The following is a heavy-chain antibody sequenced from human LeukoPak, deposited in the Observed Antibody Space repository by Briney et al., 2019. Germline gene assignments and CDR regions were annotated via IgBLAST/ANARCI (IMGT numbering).Heavy chain of an antibody. CDR3: ARGTLSRYSSGWYEVKAPPYYYYYYYMDV. CDR1: GGTFSSYA. Sequence: SVKVSCKASGGTFSSYAISWVRQAPGQGLEWMGGIIPIFGTANYAQKFQGRVTITADESTSTAYMELSSLRSEDTAVYYCARGTLSRYSSGWYEVKAPPYYYYYYYMDVWGKGTTVTISS. CDR2: IIPIFGTA. D-gene: IGHD6-19*01. J-gene: IGHJ6*03. V-gene: IGHV1-69*13.